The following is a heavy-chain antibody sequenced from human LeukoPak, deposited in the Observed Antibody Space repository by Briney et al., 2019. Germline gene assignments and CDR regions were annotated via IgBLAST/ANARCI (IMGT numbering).Heavy chain of an antibody. Sequence: SGPTLVKPTQTLTLTCPFSGFSLSDSGASVAWIRQPPGKALEWLALLYYDDDRRYNPSLKNRLTITKGASINQVVLTMTSLDPVDTATYYCAHRTNNGDRLQSFGYWGQGTLVIVSS. CDR3: AHRTNNGDRLQSFGY. V-gene: IGHV2-5*02. D-gene: IGHD4-17*01. CDR1: GFSLSDSGAS. J-gene: IGHJ4*02. CDR2: LYYDDDR.